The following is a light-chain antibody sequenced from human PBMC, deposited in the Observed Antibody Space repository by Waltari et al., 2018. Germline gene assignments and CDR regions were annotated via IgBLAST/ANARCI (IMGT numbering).Light chain of an antibody. V-gene: IGLV3-1*01. CDR2: QDS. CDR3: QAWDSSRGYV. CDR1: NSDNQY. J-gene: IGLJ1*01. Sequence: SYEVTQPPSVSVSPGQTASITCSGPNSDNQYVYWYQQKAGQSPALVIYQDSKRPSGIPERFSGSNSGNTATLTISGTQALDEADYYCQAWDSSRGYVFGTGTKVTVL.